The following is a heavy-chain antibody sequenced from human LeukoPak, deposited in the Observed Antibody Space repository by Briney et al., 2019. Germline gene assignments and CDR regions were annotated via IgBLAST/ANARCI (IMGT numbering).Heavy chain of an antibody. Sequence: GGSLRLSCAASGFTVSSNYMSWVRQAPGKGLEWVSVIYSGGSTYYADSVKGRFTISRHNSKNTLYLQTNSLRTEDTAVYSCARGAPEYFDYWGQGTLATVSS. V-gene: IGHV3-53*04. D-gene: IGHD1-14*01. CDR1: GFTVSSNY. CDR3: ARGAPEYFDY. J-gene: IGHJ4*02. CDR2: IYSGGST.